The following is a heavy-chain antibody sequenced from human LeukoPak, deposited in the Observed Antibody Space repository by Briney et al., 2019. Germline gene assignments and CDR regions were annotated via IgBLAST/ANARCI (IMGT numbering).Heavy chain of an antibody. V-gene: IGHV3-23*01. Sequence: GGSLRLSCEASGFTFGSHAMYWVRQAPGKGLEWVAGIFGSGGSPHYADPVKGRFTISRDNSRNTVYLQINSLRAEDTAVYYCGKTTVGYSSGQKPAWPVAYWGQGTLVTVS. CDR1: GFTFGSHA. CDR3: GKTTVGYSSGQKPAWPVAY. CDR2: IFGSGGSP. J-gene: IGHJ4*02. D-gene: IGHD5-18*01.